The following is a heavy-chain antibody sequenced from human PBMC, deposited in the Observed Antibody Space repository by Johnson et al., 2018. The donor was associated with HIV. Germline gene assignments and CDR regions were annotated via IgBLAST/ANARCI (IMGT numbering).Heavy chain of an antibody. CDR1: ELSFDSYS. CDR3: ARDRGYWDAFDV. J-gene: IGHJ3*01. D-gene: IGHD3-22*01. CDR2: ISSSGGTI. Sequence: VQLVESGGGLVQPGGSLRLSCKASELSFDSYSMSWVRQAPGKGLEWVAYISSSGGTIYYADSVKGRFSISRDNAKNSLYLQMNRLRAEDTALYYCARDRGYWDAFDVWGQGTMVTVSS. V-gene: IGHV3-48*04.